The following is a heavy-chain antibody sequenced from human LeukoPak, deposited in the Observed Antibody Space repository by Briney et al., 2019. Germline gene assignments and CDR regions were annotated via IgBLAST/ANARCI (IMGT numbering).Heavy chain of an antibody. CDR2: MNPNSGNT. Sequence: ASVKVSCKASGYTFTSYDINWVRQAPGQGLEWRGWMNPNSGNTGYAQKFQGRVTMTRNTSISTAYMELSSLRSEDTAVYYCARCVRGATDWFDLWGQGTLVSVSS. J-gene: IGHJ5*02. D-gene: IGHD1-26*01. CDR1: GYTFTSYD. V-gene: IGHV1-8*01. CDR3: ARCVRGATDWFDL.